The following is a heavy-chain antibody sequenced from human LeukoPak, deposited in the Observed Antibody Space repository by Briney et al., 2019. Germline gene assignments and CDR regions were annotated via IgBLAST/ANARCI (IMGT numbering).Heavy chain of an antibody. J-gene: IGHJ4*02. D-gene: IGHD3-22*01. CDR2: INPNSGGT. CDR1: GYTFTGYY. Sequence: GASVKVSCKASGYTFTGYYMHWVRQAPGQGLEWMGWINPNSGGTNYAQKFQGRVTMTRDTSISTAYMELSRLRSDDTAVYYCAREVTYYYDNSGSIAGYFDYWGQGTLVTVSS. V-gene: IGHV1-2*02. CDR3: AREVTYYYDNSGSIAGYFDY.